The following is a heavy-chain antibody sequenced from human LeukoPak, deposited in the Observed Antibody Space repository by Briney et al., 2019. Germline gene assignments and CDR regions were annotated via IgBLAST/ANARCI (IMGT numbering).Heavy chain of an antibody. J-gene: IGHJ4*02. D-gene: IGHD3-22*01. CDR3: ARVATYYDSSGYNSGYFDY. CDR1: GFNFRSYE. CDR2: ISGSGETI. V-gene: IGHV3-48*03. Sequence: GGSLRLSCTASGFNFRSYEMNWVRQAPGKGLEWLSYISGSGETIYYADSVKGRFTISRDNAKNSLYLQMNSLRAEDTAVYYCARVATYYDSSGYNSGYFDYWGQGTLVTVSS.